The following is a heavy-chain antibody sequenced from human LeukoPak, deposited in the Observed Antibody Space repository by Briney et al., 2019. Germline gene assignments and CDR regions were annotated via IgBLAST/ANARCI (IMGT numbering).Heavy chain of an antibody. J-gene: IGHJ5*01. D-gene: IGHD6-6*01. CDR2: ISGSGHDI. V-gene: IGHV3-11*04. Sequence: GGSLRLSCAASGFNFSDSYMTWVRQAPGKGVEWVAYISGSGHDINYSDSVKGRFTISRDNAKNSLYLQMSSLRVEDTAVYYCTRDPRHFDSCGQGTLVTVSS. CDR3: TRDPRHFDS. CDR1: GFNFSDSY.